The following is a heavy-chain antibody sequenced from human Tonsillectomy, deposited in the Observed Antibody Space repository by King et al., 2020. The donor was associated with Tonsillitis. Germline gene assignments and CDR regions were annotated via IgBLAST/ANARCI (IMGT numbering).Heavy chain of an antibody. Sequence: VQLVESGGGLVKPEGSLRLSCAVSGFSLSDYYMSWLRQAPGKGLEGLSYISSSGGTIFSSDSVWGRFTISKNGAKNLLYFEMNSLSPDDSAVYYCARYVGGPKDAFDIWGQGTMVTVSS. CDR1: GFSLSDYY. J-gene: IGHJ3*02. V-gene: IGHV3-11*01. CDR3: ARYVGGPKDAFDI. CDR2: ISSSGGTI. D-gene: IGHD1-26*01.